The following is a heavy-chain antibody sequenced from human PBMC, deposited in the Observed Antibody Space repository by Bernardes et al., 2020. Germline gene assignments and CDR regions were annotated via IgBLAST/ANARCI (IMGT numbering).Heavy chain of an antibody. J-gene: IGHJ4*02. CDR1: GFTFSSYG. D-gene: IGHD3-10*01. CDR3: AKEEDLLFDY. V-gene: IGHV3-30*18. Sequence: GGSLRLSCAASGFTFSSYGMHWVRQAPGKGLEWVAVISYDGSNEYYADSVKGRFTISRDNSKNTLYLQMNSLRAEDTAVYYCAKEEDLLFDYWGQGTLVTVSS. CDR2: ISYDGSNE.